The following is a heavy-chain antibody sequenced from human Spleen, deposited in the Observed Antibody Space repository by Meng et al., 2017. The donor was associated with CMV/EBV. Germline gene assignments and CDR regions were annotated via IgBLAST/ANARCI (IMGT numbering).Heavy chain of an antibody. V-gene: IGHV5-51*01. J-gene: IGHJ4*02. CDR1: GYTFSNYW. CDR3: ARRDIKSSNPGYFES. D-gene: IGHD2-15*01. Sequence: GESLKISCKASGYTFSNYWIAWVRQMPGKGLEWMGFVYPGDSDIRYSPSFQGQVTISADKSISTAYLQWSSLKASDTAIYYCARRDIKSSNPGYFESWGQGTQVTVSS. CDR2: VYPGDSDI.